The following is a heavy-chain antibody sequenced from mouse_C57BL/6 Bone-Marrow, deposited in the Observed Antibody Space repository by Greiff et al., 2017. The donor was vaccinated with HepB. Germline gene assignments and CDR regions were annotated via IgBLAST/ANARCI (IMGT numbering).Heavy chain of an antibody. J-gene: IGHJ1*03. CDR3: ARPDWYFDV. Sequence: QVQLQQPGAELVRPGPSVKLSCKASGYTFTSYWMHWVKQRPGQGLEWIGVIDPSDSYTNYNQKFKGKATLTVDTSSSTAYMQLSSLTSEDSAVYYCARPDWYFDVWGTGTTVTVSS. V-gene: IGHV1-59*01. CDR1: GYTFTSYW. CDR2: IDPSDSYT.